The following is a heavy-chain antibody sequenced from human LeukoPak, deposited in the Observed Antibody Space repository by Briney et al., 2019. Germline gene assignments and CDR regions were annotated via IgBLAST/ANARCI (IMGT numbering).Heavy chain of an antibody. D-gene: IGHD3-22*01. CDR3: AKQEAILVVTSFDY. V-gene: IGHV3-66*04. CDR1: GFTVSSNY. Sequence: GGSLRLSCAASGFTVSSNYMSWVRQAPGKGLEWVSVIYSGGNTYYADSVKGRFTISRDKSKNTLYLQMNSLRAEDTAVYYCAKQEAILVVTSFDYWGQGTLVTVSP. J-gene: IGHJ4*02. CDR2: IYSGGNT.